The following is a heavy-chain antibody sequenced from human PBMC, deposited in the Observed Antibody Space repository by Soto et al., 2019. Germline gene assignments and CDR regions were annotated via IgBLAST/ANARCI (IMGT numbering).Heavy chain of an antibody. CDR3: ARVRISIFDP. CDR2: ISSSSSPI. J-gene: IGHJ5*02. Sequence: GGSLRLSCAAAGFTFSSNDMNWVRQAPGKGLEWVSYISSSSSPIYYADSVRGRFTISRDNAKNSLYLQMNSLRAEDTAVYYCARVRISIFDPWGQGTLVTVSS. CDR1: GFTFSSND. D-gene: IGHD3-10*01. V-gene: IGHV3-48*01.